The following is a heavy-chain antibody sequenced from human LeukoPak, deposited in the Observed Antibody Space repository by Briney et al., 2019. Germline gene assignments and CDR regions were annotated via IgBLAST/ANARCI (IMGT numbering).Heavy chain of an antibody. CDR1: GFTFSSYA. CDR3: ARDSSDYVWGSYRYTHFDY. V-gene: IGHV3-30*04. D-gene: IGHD3-16*02. CDR2: ISYDGSNK. Sequence: GRSLRLSCAASGFTFSSYATHWVRQAPGKGLEWVAVISYDGSNKYYADSVKGRFTISRDNSKNTLYLQMNSLRAEDTAVYYCARDSSDYVWGSYRYTHFDYWGQGTLVTVSS. J-gene: IGHJ4*02.